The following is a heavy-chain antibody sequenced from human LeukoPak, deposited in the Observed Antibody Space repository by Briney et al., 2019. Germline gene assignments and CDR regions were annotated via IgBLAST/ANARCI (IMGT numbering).Heavy chain of an antibody. CDR2: INHSGST. CDR3: ARHRWTTMVRGVITKGPFDY. V-gene: IGHV4-34*01. Sequence: SETLSLTCAVYGGSFSGYYWSWIRQPPGKGLEWIGEINHSGSTNYNPSLKSRVTISVDTSKNQFSLKLSPVTAADTAVYYCARHRWTTMVRGVITKGPFDYWGQGTLVTVSS. CDR1: GGSFSGYY. J-gene: IGHJ4*02. D-gene: IGHD3-10*01.